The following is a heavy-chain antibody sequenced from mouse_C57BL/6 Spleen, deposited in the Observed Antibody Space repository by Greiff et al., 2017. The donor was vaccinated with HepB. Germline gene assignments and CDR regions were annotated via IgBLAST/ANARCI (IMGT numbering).Heavy chain of an antibody. D-gene: IGHD2-4*01. CDR3: ARSDYDYDEAMDY. V-gene: IGHV1-55*01. CDR1: GYTFTSYW. J-gene: IGHJ4*01. Sequence: QVHVKQPGAELVKPGASVKMSCKASGYTFTSYWITWVKQRPGQGLEWIGDIYPGSGSTNYNEKFKSKATLTVDTSSSTAYMQLSSLTSEDSAVYYCARSDYDYDEAMDYWGQGTSVTVSS. CDR2: IYPGSGST.